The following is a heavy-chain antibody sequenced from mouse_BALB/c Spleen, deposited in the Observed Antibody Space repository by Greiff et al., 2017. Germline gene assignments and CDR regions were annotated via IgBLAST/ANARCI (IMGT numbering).Heavy chain of an antibody. CDR2: ISSGSITI. Sequence: EVKLVESGGGLVQPGGSRKLSCAASGFTFSSFGMHWVRQAPEKGLEWVAYISSGSITIYYADTVKGRFTISRDNPKNTLFLQMTSLRSEDTAMYYCARSGGYDVYAMDYWGQGTSVTVSS. D-gene: IGHD2-2*01. CDR3: ARSGGYDVYAMDY. CDR1: GFTFSSFG. V-gene: IGHV5-17*02. J-gene: IGHJ4*01.